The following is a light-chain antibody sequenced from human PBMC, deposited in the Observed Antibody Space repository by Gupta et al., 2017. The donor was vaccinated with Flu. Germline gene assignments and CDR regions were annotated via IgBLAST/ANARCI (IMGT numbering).Light chain of an antibody. Sequence: DIVSTQYTGTPSLSPGDRATTSCSASQNVTNNFLAWDQKKPGQAPRLLIYGASSRATGIPYRFGGSGSGTDFTLTISSLEPGDFAVYYCQQYKSHPLTFGGGTKVEIK. CDR1: QNVTNNF. V-gene: IGKV3-20*01. CDR2: GAS. J-gene: IGKJ4*01. CDR3: QQYKSHPLT.